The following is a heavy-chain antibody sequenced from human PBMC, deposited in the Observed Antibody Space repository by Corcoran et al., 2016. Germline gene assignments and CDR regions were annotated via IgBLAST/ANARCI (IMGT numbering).Heavy chain of an antibody. CDR2: IYPGDSDT. Sequence: EVQLVQSGAEVKKPGESLKISCKGSGYSFTSYWIGWVRQMPGKGLEWMGIIYPGDSDTRYSPSFQGQVTISADKSISTAYLQWSSLKASDTAMYYGARQEGYYDSSGYYSPYYVDYWGQGTLVTVAS. V-gene: IGHV5-51*01. D-gene: IGHD3-22*01. J-gene: IGHJ4*02. CDR1: GYSFTSYW. CDR3: ARQEGYYDSSGYYSPYYVDY.